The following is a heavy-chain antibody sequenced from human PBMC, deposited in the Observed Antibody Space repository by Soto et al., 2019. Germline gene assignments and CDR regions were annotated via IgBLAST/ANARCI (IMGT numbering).Heavy chain of an antibody. J-gene: IGHJ4*02. D-gene: IGHD3-9*01. V-gene: IGHV1-69*12. Sequence: QVQLVQSGAEVKKPGSSVKVSCKASGGTFSSYAISWVRQAPGQGLEWMGGIIPIFGTANYAQKFQGRVTITAAESTSTAYMERSSLRSEDTAVYYCARSRRYSDILTGPADYWGQGTLVTVSS. CDR2: IIPIFGTA. CDR1: GGTFSSYA. CDR3: ARSRRYSDILTGPADY.